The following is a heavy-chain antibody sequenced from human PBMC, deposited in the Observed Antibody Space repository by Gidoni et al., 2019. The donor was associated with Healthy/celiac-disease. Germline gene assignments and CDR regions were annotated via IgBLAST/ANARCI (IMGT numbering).Heavy chain of an antibody. CDR1: GFTFGDYA. D-gene: IGHD2-2*01. CDR2: IRSKAYGGTT. V-gene: IGHV3-49*03. Sequence: EVQLVESGGGLVQPGRSLRLSCTASGFTFGDYAMSWFRQAPGKGLEWVGCIRSKAYGGTTEYAASVKGRFTISRDDSKSIAYLQMNSLKTEDTAVYYCTRDGVVPAAHDYWGQGTLVTVSS. CDR3: TRDGVVPAAHDY. J-gene: IGHJ4*02.